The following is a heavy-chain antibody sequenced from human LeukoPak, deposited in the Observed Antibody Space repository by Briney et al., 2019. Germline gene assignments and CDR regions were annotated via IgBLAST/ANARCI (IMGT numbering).Heavy chain of an antibody. CDR3: AKNDYGVNYFDY. Sequence: GGSLRLSCAASGFTFSSYGMHWVRQAPGKGLDWVAFILYDGSNKYYADSVKGRFTISRDNSKNTLYLQMNSLRAEDTAVYYCAKNDYGVNYFDYWGQGTLVAVSS. J-gene: IGHJ4*02. V-gene: IGHV3-30*02. D-gene: IGHD4-17*01. CDR2: ILYDGSNK. CDR1: GFTFSSYG.